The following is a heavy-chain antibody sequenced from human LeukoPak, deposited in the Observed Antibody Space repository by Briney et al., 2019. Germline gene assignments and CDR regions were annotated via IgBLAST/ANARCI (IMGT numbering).Heavy chain of an antibody. D-gene: IGHD4-17*01. CDR3: ARVTEGDYDL. CDR2: IYTSGST. J-gene: IGHJ4*02. V-gene: IGHV4-4*07. CDR1: GGPISSDH. Sequence: SETLSLTCTVPGGPISSDHWNWIRQPAGKGLEWIGRIYTSGSTNYNPSLKSRVTISVDKSKNQFSLKLSSVPAADTAVYYCARVTEGDYDLWGQGTLVTVSS.